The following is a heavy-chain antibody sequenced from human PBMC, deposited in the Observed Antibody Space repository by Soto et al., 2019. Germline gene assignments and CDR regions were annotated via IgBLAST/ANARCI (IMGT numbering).Heavy chain of an antibody. Sequence: QVQLVQSGAEVKKPGASVKVSCKASGYTFTGYGISWVRQAPGQGLEWMGWISAYNGNTNYAQKLQGRVTMTTDTSPRTAYRGLGSLRSDDPAVYYWAGGGGGLSTGFDPWGQGTLVTVSS. J-gene: IGHJ5*02. CDR1: GYTFTGYG. CDR2: ISAYNGNT. V-gene: IGHV1-18*01. D-gene: IGHD3-16*01. CDR3: AGGGGGLSTGFDP.